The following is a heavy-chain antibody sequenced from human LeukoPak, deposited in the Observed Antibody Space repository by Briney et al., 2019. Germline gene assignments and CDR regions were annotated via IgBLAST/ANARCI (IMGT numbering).Heavy chain of an antibody. Sequence: GTSLRLSCAGSGFTFSGFAMHWVRQAPGKGLEWVAAISYHGRDKYYADAVSGRFTISRDNSKNTLHLEMNSLRTDDTAVYYCARGGSRQYNFWGQGTLVTVSS. V-gene: IGHV3-30*04. CDR2: ISYHGRDK. CDR3: ARGGSRQYNF. D-gene: IGHD5-18*01. J-gene: IGHJ4*02. CDR1: GFTFSGFA.